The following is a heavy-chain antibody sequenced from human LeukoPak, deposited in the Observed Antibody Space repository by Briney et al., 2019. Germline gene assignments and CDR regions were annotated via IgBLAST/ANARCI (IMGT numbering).Heavy chain of an antibody. CDR2: ISAYNGNT. J-gene: IGHJ6*03. D-gene: IGHD3-22*01. CDR1: GYTFTTYG. CDR3: ARANHYYDGSGYYGDYYYYYYMDV. Sequence: ASVKVSCKASGYTFTTYGITWVRQAPGQGLEWMGWISAYNGNTNYAQKLQGRVTMTTDTSTSTAYMELRSLRSDDTAVYYCARANHYYDGSGYYGDYYYYYYMDVWGKGTTVTVSS. V-gene: IGHV1-18*01.